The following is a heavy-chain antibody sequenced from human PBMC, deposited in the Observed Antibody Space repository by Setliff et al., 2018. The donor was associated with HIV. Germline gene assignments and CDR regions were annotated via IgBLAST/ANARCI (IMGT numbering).Heavy chain of an antibody. V-gene: IGHV1-69*13. CDR2: VIPIFGTA. CDR1: GGTFSSYA. Sequence: SVKVSCKASGGTFSSYAISWVRQAPGQGLEWMGGVIPIFGTANYAQKFQGRVTITADESTSTAYMELSSLKSEDTAVYYCTRNLYYYASGIHFGVYWGQGTPVTVSS. D-gene: IGHD3-10*01. CDR3: TRNLYYYASGIHFGVY. J-gene: IGHJ4*02.